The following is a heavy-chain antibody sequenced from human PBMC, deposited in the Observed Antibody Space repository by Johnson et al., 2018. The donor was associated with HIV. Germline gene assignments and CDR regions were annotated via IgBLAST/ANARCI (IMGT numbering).Heavy chain of an antibody. D-gene: IGHD1-26*01. J-gene: IGHJ3*02. CDR1: GFTVSSNY. V-gene: IGHV3-30*18. Sequence: QVQLVESVGGLVQPGGSLRLSCAASGFTVSSNYMSWVRQAPGKGLEWVAVISYDGSNKYYADSVKGRFTISRDNSKNTLYLQMNSLRAEDTAVYYCAKDAAWELLRPDAFDIWGQGTMVTVSS. CDR3: AKDAAWELLRPDAFDI. CDR2: ISYDGSNK.